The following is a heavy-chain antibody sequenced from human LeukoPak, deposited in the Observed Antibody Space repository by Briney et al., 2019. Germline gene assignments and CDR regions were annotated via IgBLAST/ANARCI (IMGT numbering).Heavy chain of an antibody. CDR2: ISSSSSTI. D-gene: IGHD6-19*01. Sequence: GGSLRLSCAASGFTFSSYSMNWVRQAPGKGLEWVSYISSSSSTIYYADSVKGRFTISRDNAKNSLYLQMNSLRAEDTAVYYCASGAIIAVASTDYWGQGTLVTVSS. CDR1: GFTFSSYS. J-gene: IGHJ4*02. V-gene: IGHV3-48*01. CDR3: ASGAIIAVASTDY.